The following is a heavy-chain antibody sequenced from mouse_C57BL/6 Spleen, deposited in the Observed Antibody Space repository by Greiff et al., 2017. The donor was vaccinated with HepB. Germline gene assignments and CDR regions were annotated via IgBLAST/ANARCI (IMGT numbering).Heavy chain of an antibody. J-gene: IGHJ2*01. CDR1: GCTFTSYW. CDR3: ARGGSSGYVDFDY. Sequence: QVQLQQPGAELVMPGASVKLSCKASGCTFTSYWMHWVKQRPGQGLEWIGEIDPSDSYTNYNQKFKGKSTLTVDTSSSTAYMQLSSLTSEDSAVYYCARGGSSGYVDFDYWGQGTTLTVSS. V-gene: IGHV1-69*01. CDR2: IDPSDSYT. D-gene: IGHD3-2*02.